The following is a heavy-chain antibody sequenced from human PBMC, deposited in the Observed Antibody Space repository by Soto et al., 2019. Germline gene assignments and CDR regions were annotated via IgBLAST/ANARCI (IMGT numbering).Heavy chain of an antibody. V-gene: IGHV1-69*01. CDR1: GGTFDSYV. Sequence: QVQLVQSGAEVKKPGSSVKVSCKASGGTFDSYVISWLRQAPGQGLEWMGGIMPIFGTPNYAQKFRGRVTISAYESTSTAYLELSSLTSDDTAVYYCARVHSSGIFYFVDPWGQGTLVTVSS. D-gene: IGHD3-10*01. CDR2: IMPIFGTP. CDR3: ARVHSSGIFYFVDP. J-gene: IGHJ5*02.